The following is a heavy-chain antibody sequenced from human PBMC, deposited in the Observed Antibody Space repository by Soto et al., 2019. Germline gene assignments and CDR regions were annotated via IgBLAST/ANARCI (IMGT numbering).Heavy chain of an antibody. CDR3: ARDRAGALYFDY. Sequence: PSETLSLTCTVSGGSVSSGSYYWSWIRQPPGKGLEWIGYIYYSGSTYYNPSLKSRVTISVDTSKNQFSLKLSSVTAADTAVYYCARDRAGALYFDYWGQGTLVTVS. CDR1: GGSVSSGSYY. V-gene: IGHV4-61*01. D-gene: IGHD6-13*01. CDR2: IYYSGST. J-gene: IGHJ4*02.